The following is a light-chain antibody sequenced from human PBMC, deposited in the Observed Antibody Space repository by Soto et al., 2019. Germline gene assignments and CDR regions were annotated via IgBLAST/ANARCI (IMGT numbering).Light chain of an antibody. V-gene: IGKV1-33*01. J-gene: IGKJ4*01. CDR3: QRCDNLPLT. CDR2: DAS. Sequence: DIQMTQSPSSLSASVGDRVTITCQASQDIRNYLNWYQQKPGKAPKLLIYDASNLETGVPSRFSGSGSGTDFTFTISSLQSEDIATYYCQRCDNLPLTFGGGTKVEIK. CDR1: QDIRNY.